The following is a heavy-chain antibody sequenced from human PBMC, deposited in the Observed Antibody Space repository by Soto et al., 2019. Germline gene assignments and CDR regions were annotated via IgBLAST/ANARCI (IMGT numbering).Heavy chain of an antibody. Sequence: QVQLVQSGAEVKKPGSSVKVSCKASGGTFSSYAITWVRQAPGQGLEWMGRIIPIFGTTNYAQKFQGRVTIIADESTSTAYMDLSSLRSDDTAVYYCAKSPDPYSSSNYYYYGMDVWGQGTTVTVSS. J-gene: IGHJ6*02. D-gene: IGHD6-6*01. CDR3: AKSPDPYSSSNYYYYGMDV. CDR2: IIPIFGTT. V-gene: IGHV1-69*15. CDR1: GGTFSSYA.